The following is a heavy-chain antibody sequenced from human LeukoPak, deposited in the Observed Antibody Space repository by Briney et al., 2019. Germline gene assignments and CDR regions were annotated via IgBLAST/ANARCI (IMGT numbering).Heavy chain of an antibody. V-gene: IGHV4-34*01. CDR1: GGSFSGYY. CDR3: ARGRGSSSWYRCYFDY. CDR2: INHSGST. Sequence: SETLSLTCAVYGGSFSGYYWSWIRQPPGKGLEWIGEINHSGSTNYNPSLKSRVTISVDTSKNQFSLKLSSVTAADTAVYYCARGRGSSSWYRCYFDYGGQGTLVTVSS. J-gene: IGHJ4*02. D-gene: IGHD6-13*01.